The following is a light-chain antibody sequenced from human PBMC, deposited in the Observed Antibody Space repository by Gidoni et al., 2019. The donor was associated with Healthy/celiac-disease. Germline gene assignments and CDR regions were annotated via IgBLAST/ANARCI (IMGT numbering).Light chain of an antibody. Sequence: EIVLTQSPATLSLSPGERATLSCRASKIVSSYLAWYQQKPGQAPRLLIYDASNRATGIPARFSGSGSGTDFTLTISSLEPEDFAVYYCQQRSNWPPRLTFGGGTKVEIK. V-gene: IGKV3-11*01. CDR3: QQRSNWPPRLT. J-gene: IGKJ4*01. CDR2: DAS. CDR1: KIVSSY.